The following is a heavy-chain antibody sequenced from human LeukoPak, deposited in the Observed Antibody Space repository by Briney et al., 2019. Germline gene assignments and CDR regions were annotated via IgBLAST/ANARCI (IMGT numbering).Heavy chain of an antibody. Sequence: GGFLRLSCAASGFTFSSYAMSWVRQAPGKGLEWVSGISGSGGTTYYADSVKGRFTISRDNSKNTLYLQMNSLRAEDTAVYFCAAGWYSGSTEYWGQGTLVTVSS. V-gene: IGHV3-23*01. CDR2: ISGSGGTT. J-gene: IGHJ4*02. D-gene: IGHD1-26*01. CDR3: AAGWYSGSTEY. CDR1: GFTFSSYA.